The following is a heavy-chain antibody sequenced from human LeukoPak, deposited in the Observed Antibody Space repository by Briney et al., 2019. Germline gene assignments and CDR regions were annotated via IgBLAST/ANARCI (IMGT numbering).Heavy chain of an antibody. CDR1: GGNFHNYA. CDR3: ATDEEITVPGTAHSYFAMDV. CDR2: IILLFGTP. V-gene: IGHV1-69*13. D-gene: IGHD6-19*01. Sequence: SVKVSCKTSGGNFHNYAISWVRQAPGQGLEWLGGIILLFGTPNYSKKFQGRVTLSADESTATTFMELRSLRFEDTAMYYCATDEEITVPGTAHSYFAMDVWGQGTTVIVSS. J-gene: IGHJ6*02.